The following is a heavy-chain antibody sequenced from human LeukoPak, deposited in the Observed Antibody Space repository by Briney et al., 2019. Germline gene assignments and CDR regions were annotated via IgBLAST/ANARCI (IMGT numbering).Heavy chain of an antibody. Sequence: SETLSLTCTVSGGSISSYYWSWIRQPAGKGLEWIGRIYSTGSTNYNPSLKSRVTMSVDTSKNQFSLRLRSVTAADTAVCYCARQIASAGTAGFDFWAREPWSPSP. D-gene: IGHD6-13*01. V-gene: IGHV4-4*07. CDR2: IYSTGST. CDR3: ARQIASAGTAGFDF. J-gene: IGHJ4*02. CDR1: GGSISSYY.